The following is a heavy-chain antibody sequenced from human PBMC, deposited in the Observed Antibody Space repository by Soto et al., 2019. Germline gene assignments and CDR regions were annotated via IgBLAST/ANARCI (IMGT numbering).Heavy chain of an antibody. CDR3: ATERGIAAAGSFYYYYGMDV. CDR2: FDPEDGET. J-gene: IGHJ6*02. V-gene: IGHV1-24*01. Sequence: ASVKVSCKVSGYTLTELSMHWVRQAPGKGLEWMGGFDPEDGETIYAQKFQGRVTMTEDTSTDTAYMELSSLRSEDTAVYYCATERGIAAAGSFYYYYGMDVWGQGTTVTVYS. D-gene: IGHD6-13*01. CDR1: GYTLTELS.